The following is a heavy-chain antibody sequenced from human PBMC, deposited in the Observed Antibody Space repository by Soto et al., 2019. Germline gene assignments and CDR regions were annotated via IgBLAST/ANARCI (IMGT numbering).Heavy chain of an antibody. Sequence: QLQLQESGPGLVKPSETLSLTCTVSGGSISSSSYYWGWIRQPPGKGLEWIGSIYYSGSTYYNPSLKSPVTISVDTSKNQFSLKLSSVTAADTAVYYCARLIVVVTAIDYWGQGTLVTVSS. CDR3: ARLIVVVTAIDY. D-gene: IGHD2-21*02. CDR1: GGSISSSSYY. V-gene: IGHV4-39*01. J-gene: IGHJ4*02. CDR2: IYYSGST.